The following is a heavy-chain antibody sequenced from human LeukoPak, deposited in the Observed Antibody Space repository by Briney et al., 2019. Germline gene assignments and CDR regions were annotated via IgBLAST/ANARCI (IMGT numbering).Heavy chain of an antibody. CDR2: IYYSGST. V-gene: IGHV4-39*07. J-gene: IGHJ5*02. CDR1: GGSISSSNFY. CDR3: ASMVRGVKVDWFDP. D-gene: IGHD3-10*01. Sequence: SETLSLTCTVSGGSISSSNFYWGWIRQPPGKGLEWIGSIYYSGSTYYNPSLKSRVTISVDTSKNQFSLKLSSVTAADTAVYYCASMVRGVKVDWFDPWGQGTLVTVSS.